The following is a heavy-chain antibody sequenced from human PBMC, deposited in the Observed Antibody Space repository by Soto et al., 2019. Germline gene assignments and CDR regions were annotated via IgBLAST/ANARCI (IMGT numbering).Heavy chain of an antibody. CDR1: GGSFSGYY. Sequence: PSETLSLTCAVYGGSFSGYYWSWIRQPPGKGLEWIGYIYYSGRTYYNPSLKSRVNISVDTSKNQFSLTLSSVTAADTAVYYCARGSLGGYYGAFDVWGQGTVVTVSS. CDR2: IYYSGRT. J-gene: IGHJ3*01. V-gene: IGHV4-34*01. D-gene: IGHD3-10*01. CDR3: ARGSLGGYYGAFDV.